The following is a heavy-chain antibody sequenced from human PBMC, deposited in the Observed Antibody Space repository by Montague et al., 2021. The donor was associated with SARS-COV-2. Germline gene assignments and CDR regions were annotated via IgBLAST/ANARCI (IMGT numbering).Heavy chain of an antibody. CDR3: ARRGSSVWGVTVSAELDH. J-gene: IGHJ5*02. V-gene: IGHV4-34*01. CDR1: GGSFSGYC. Sequence: SETLSLTCAVYGGSFSGYCWSWIRQPPEKGLEWIGEINQSGRTNNNPSLKSRVIISVDTSKNQFSLKLSSVTAADTAVYYCARRGSSVWGVTVSAELDHWGQGILVIVSS. CDR2: INQSGRT. D-gene: IGHD3-10*01.